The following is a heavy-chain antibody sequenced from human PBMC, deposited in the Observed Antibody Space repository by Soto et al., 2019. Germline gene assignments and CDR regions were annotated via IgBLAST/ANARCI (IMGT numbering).Heavy chain of an antibody. Sequence: SVKVSCKASGGTFSSYAISWVRQAPGQGLEWMGGIIPIFGTANYAQKFQGRVTITADESTSTAYMELSSLRSEDTAVYYCAQIGFWSGYYTGRPSDYWGQGTLVTVSS. V-gene: IGHV1-69*13. D-gene: IGHD3-3*01. CDR1: GGTFSSYA. CDR3: AQIGFWSGYYTGRPSDY. CDR2: IIPIFGTA. J-gene: IGHJ4*02.